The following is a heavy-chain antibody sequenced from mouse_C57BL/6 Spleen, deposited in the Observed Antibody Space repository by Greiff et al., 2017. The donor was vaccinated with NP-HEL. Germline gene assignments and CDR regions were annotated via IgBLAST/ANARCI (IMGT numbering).Heavy chain of an antibody. CDR3: ASSSTMVTGGFAY. V-gene: IGHV1-69*01. J-gene: IGHJ3*01. Sequence: QVQLKQPGAELVMPGASVKLSCKASGYTFTSYWMHWVKQRPGQGLEWIGEIDPSDSYTNYNQKFKGKSTLTVDKSSSTAYMQLSSLTSEDSAVYYCASSSTMVTGGFAYWGQGTLVTVSA. CDR1: GYTFTSYW. CDR2: IDPSDSYT. D-gene: IGHD2-2*01.